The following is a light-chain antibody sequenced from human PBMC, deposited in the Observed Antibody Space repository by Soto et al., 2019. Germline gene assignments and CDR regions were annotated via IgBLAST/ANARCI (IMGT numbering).Light chain of an antibody. CDR2: DAS. V-gene: IGKV1-5*01. J-gene: IGKJ1*01. CDR1: QSIGDW. Sequence: DMQMTQSPSTLSASVGARVTITCRASQSIGDWLAWYQQKPGKAPKLLIYDASILQSGVPSRFSGSGSGTEFTLNISSLQPDDLATYYCQQYSRSSWTFGQGTKV. CDR3: QQYSRSSWT.